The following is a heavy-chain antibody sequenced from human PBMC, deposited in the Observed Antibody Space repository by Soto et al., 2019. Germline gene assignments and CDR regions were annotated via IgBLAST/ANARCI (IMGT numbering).Heavy chain of an antibody. CDR3: VKEGRGSSTSCSRCYGLDV. D-gene: IGHD2-2*01. CDR1: GFTFSTYG. J-gene: IGHJ6*02. V-gene: IGHV3-30*18. CDR2: LSHDESNK. Sequence: HPVGSLRLYCGASGFTFSTYGMHWVRQASGKGLEWVAALSHDESNKFYAASVKGRFTISRDNSKNTLYLEMFSLRAEDTAVYYCVKEGRGSSTSCSRCYGLDVWGQG.